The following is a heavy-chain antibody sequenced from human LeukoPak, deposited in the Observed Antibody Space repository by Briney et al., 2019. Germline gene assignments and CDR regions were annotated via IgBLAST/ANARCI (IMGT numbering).Heavy chain of an antibody. CDR1: GGTFSSYA. J-gene: IGHJ6*03. D-gene: IGHD3-10*01. CDR3: ARGTMVRGGYYYYMDV. Sequence: SVTVSCKASGGTFSSYAISWVRQPPGQGLEWMGGIIPIFGTANYAQKFQGRVTITTAESTSTAYMELSSLRSEDTAVYYCARGTMVRGGYYYYMDVWGKGTTVTVSS. CDR2: IIPIFGTA. V-gene: IGHV1-69*05.